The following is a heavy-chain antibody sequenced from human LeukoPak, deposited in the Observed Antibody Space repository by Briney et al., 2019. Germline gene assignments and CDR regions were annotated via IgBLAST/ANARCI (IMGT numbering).Heavy chain of an antibody. CDR3: ARDYPYSSGIGQDY. CDR1: GYTFTGYY. CDR2: INPNSGGT. J-gene: IGHJ4*02. D-gene: IGHD6-19*01. Sequence: GASVKVSCKASGYTFTGYYMHWVRQAPGQGLEWMGWINPNSGGTNYAQKFQGRVTMTRDTSISTAYMELSRLRSDDTAVYYCARDYPYSSGIGQDYWGQGTLVTVSS. V-gene: IGHV1-2*02.